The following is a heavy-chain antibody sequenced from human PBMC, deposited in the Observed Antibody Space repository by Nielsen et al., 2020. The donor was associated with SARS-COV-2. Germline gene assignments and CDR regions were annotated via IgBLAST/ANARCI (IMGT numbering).Heavy chain of an antibody. J-gene: IGHJ5*02. D-gene: IGHD6-13*01. V-gene: IGHV3-20*03. CDR2: INWNGGST. Sequence: WIRQPPGKGLEWVSGINWNGGSTGYADSVKGRFTISRDNAKNSLYLQMNSLRAEDTAVYYCATATGYSIPWGQGTLVTVSS. CDR3: ATATGYSIP.